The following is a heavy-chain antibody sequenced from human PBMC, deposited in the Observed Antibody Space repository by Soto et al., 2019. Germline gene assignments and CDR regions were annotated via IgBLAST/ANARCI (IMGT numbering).Heavy chain of an antibody. J-gene: IGHJ4*02. CDR3: AKGLTFGGVIAIGLDY. V-gene: IGHV3-9*01. Sequence: DVQLVESGGGLVQPGRSLRLSCAASGFTFDDYAMHWVRQAPGKGLEWVSGISWNSGSIGYADSVKGRFTISRDNAKNSLYLQMNSLRAEDTALYYCAKGLTFGGVIAIGLDYWGQGTLVTVSS. D-gene: IGHD3-16*02. CDR2: ISWNSGSI. CDR1: GFTFDDYA.